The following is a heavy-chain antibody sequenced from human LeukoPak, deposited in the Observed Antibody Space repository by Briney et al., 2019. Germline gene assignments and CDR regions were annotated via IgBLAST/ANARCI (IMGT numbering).Heavy chain of an antibody. Sequence: SETLSLTCTVSGGSISSSSYYWGWIRQPPGKGLEWIGSIYYSGSTNYNPSLKSRVTISVDTSKNQFSLKLSSVTAADTAVYYCARYDGAQTYYFDYWGQGTLATVSS. J-gene: IGHJ4*02. V-gene: IGHV4-39*07. CDR2: IYYSGST. CDR3: ARYDGAQTYYFDY. D-gene: IGHD3-3*01. CDR1: GGSISSSSYY.